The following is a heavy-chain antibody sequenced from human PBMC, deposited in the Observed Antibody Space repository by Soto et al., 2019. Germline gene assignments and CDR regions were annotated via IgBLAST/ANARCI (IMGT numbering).Heavy chain of an antibody. D-gene: IGHD3-3*01. J-gene: IGHJ5*02. Sequence: ESGPTLVNPTQTLTLTCTFSGLSLSTSGVGVGWIRQPPRKALEWLALIYWNDDKRYSPSLKSRLTITKDTSKNQVVLTMTNMDPVDTATYYCARTQLDFWSGYLYNWFDPWGQGTLVTVSS. CDR1: GLSLSTSGVG. V-gene: IGHV2-5*01. CDR2: IYWNDDK. CDR3: ARTQLDFWSGYLYNWFDP.